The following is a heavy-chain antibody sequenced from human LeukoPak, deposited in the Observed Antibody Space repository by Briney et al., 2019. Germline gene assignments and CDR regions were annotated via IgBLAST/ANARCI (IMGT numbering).Heavy chain of an antibody. D-gene: IGHD4-23*01. Sequence: GGSLRLSCAASGSTFSSYWMSWVRLAPGKGLEWVANIKQVGSEKYYVDSVKGRFTISRDNAKSSLYLQMNSLRAEDTAVYYCARCLYGGNSDFHYWGQGTLVTVSS. CDR2: IKQVGSEK. CDR1: GSTFSSYW. J-gene: IGHJ4*02. V-gene: IGHV3-7*01. CDR3: ARCLYGGNSDFHY.